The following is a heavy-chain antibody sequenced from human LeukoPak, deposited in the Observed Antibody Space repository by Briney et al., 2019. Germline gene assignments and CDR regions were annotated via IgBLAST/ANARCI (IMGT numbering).Heavy chain of an antibody. J-gene: IGHJ4*02. CDR2: INPNSGGT. CDR1: GYTFTGYY. D-gene: IGHD3-10*01. V-gene: IGHV1-2*02. CDR3: ALWRSGRTFDY. Sequence: ASVKVSCKASGYTFTGYYMHWVGQAPGQGLEWMGWINPNSGGTNYAQKFQGRVTMTRDTPISTAYMELSRLRSDDTAVYYCALWRSGRTFDYWGQGTLVTVSS.